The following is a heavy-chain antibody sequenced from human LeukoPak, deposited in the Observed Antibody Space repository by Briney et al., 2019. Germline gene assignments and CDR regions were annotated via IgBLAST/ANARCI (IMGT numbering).Heavy chain of an antibody. CDR1: GFTFSSYW. D-gene: IGHD1-26*01. Sequence: GGSLRLSCAASGFTFSSYWMSWVRQAPGKGLEWVANIKQDGSEKYYVDSVKGRFTISRDNAKNSLYLQMNSLRAEDTAVYYCARDLGSRSGSFIDIWGQGTMVTVSS. V-gene: IGHV3-7*01. CDR2: IKQDGSEK. CDR3: ARDLGSRSGSFIDI. J-gene: IGHJ3*02.